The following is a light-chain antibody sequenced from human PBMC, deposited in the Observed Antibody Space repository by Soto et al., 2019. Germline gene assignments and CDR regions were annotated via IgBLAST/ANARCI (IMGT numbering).Light chain of an antibody. CDR1: SSDVGSYNL. Sequence: SALTPPASVSGCPGRSITISCTGTSSDVGSYNLVSWYQQHPGKAPKLMIYEVSKRPSGVSNRFSGSKSGNTASLTISGLQAEDEADYYCCSYAGSSTFAVFGTGTKVTVL. J-gene: IGLJ1*01. CDR3: CSYAGSSTFAV. V-gene: IGLV2-23*02. CDR2: EVS.